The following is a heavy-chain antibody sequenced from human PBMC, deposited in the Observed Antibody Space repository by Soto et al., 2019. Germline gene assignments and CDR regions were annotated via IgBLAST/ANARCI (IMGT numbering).Heavy chain of an antibody. J-gene: IGHJ4*02. CDR2: IFDSGRTAY. V-gene: IGHV4-59*08. CDR3: ARLPSAFIYFDY. CDR1: SGSISSHS. Sequence: PSETLSLTCSVSSGSISSHSWSWVRQPPGKGLEWIGYIFDSGRTAYNSNPSLKSRVTISVDTSKNHLSLQLSSVTAADTAVYYCARLPSAFIYFDYWGQGTLVTVSS.